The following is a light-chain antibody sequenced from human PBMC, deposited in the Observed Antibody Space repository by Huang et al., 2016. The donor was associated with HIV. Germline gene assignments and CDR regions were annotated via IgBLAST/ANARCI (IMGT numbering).Light chain of an antibody. J-gene: IGKJ1*01. CDR1: QSVVTN. V-gene: IGKV3-15*01. Sequence: EIVLTQSPATLSVSQGERATLSCRASQSVVTNLAWYQQRPGQPPRLLIYVASTSAPTTPARLSGSLSGTEFTLTFSSLYSEDCGVYYCQQYNEWPPLAFGQGTKVEIK. CDR2: VAS. CDR3: QQYNEWPPLA.